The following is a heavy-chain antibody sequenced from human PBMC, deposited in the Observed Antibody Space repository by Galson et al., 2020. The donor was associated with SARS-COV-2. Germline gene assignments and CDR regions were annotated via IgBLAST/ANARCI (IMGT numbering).Heavy chain of an antibody. CDR3: ARGQYYDSSACYVSGYDY. CDR2: IHHSGSA. V-gene: IGHV4-34*01. J-gene: IGHJ4*02. Sequence: SETLSLTCAVYGGSFSNYYWSWNRQPPGKRLEWLGEIHHSGSANYNPSLKRRVTISVVTSKNQFTLKLTSVTAAHTAVYYCARGQYYDSSACYVSGYDYWGQGTLVTFSS. CDR1: GGSFSNYY. D-gene: IGHD3-22*01.